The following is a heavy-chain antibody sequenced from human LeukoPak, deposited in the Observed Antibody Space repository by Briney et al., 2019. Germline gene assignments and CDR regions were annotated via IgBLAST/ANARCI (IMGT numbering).Heavy chain of an antibody. V-gene: IGHV3-23*01. CDR3: AKSTYGSPEGY. CDR2: ISGSGGST. D-gene: IGHD3-10*01. J-gene: IGHJ4*02. CDR1: GFTFSSYA. Sequence: GGSLGLSCAASGFTFSSYAMSWVRQAPGKGLEWVSAISGSGGSTYYADSVKGRFTIPRDNSKNTLYLQMNSLRAEDTAVYYCAKSTYGSPEGYWGQGTLVTVSS.